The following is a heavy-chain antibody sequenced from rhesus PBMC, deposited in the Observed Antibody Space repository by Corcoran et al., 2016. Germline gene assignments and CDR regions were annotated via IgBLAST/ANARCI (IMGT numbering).Heavy chain of an antibody. J-gene: IGHJ4*01. V-gene: IGHV4-169*02. CDR2: IYGSGSST. Sequence: QLQLPESGPGLVKPSATLSVTCAVPGGAFSSSYWSWLPQAPGKGLEWIGYIYGSGSSTNYNPSLKSRVTLSVDTSKNQLSLKLSSVTAADTAVYYCASALYDTATVIADYWGQGVLVTVSS. CDR3: ASALYDTATVIADY. CDR1: GGAFSSSY. D-gene: IGHD5-12*01.